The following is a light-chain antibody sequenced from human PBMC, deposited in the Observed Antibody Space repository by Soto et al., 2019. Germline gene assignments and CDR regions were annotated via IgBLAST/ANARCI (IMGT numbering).Light chain of an antibody. CDR3: QHYGTSPVT. CDR2: AAV. V-gene: IGKV3-20*01. Sequence: EIVLTQSAVTLSLSTGERATLSCRSNRSFGSSSLAWYQQXXXQATRLXIFAAVRRATGIPERFSGSGSGKDFSLTIKRPEPEDFAVYYCQHYGTSPVTFGGGTKV. J-gene: IGKJ4*01. CDR1: RSFGSSS.